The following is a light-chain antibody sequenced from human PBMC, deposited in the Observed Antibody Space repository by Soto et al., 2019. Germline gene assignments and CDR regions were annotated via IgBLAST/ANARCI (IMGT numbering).Light chain of an antibody. CDR2: AAS. CDR1: QSISSY. CDR3: QQSYSTPYT. Sequence: DIQMTQSPSSLSASVGDRVTITCRASQSISSYLNWYQQKPGKAPELLIYAASSLQSVVPSRLSGSGSGTDFTLTISSLQPEDFATYYCQQSYSTPYTFGQGTKLEIK. J-gene: IGKJ2*01. V-gene: IGKV1-39*01.